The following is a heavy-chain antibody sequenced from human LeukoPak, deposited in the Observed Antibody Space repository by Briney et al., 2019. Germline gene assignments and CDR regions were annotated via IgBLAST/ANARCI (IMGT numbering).Heavy chain of an antibody. CDR1: GGSISSYY. J-gene: IGHJ6*03. V-gene: IGHV4-59*01. CDR3: ARTTEGGYTYDYFYYYYMDV. D-gene: IGHD5-18*01. Sequence: SETLSLTCTVSGGSISSYYWSWIRQPPGKGLEWIGYIYYSGSTNYNPSLKSRVTISVDTSKNQFSLKLSSVTAADTAVYYCARTTEGGYTYDYFYYYYMDVWGKGTTVTVSS. CDR2: IYYSGST.